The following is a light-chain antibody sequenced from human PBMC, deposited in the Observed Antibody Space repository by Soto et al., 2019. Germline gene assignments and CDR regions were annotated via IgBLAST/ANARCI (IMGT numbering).Light chain of an antibody. CDR2: DAS. CDR1: QSVSSSY. Sequence: EIVLTQSPGTLSLSPGERATLSCRASQSVSSSYLAWYQQKPGQAPRLLIYDASTRATGIPDRISGSGSGTHFTPTISRLEPGDFAVYDRPQYGSSPWTFGQGTRVEI. CDR3: PQYGSSPWT. J-gene: IGKJ1*01. V-gene: IGKV3-20*01.